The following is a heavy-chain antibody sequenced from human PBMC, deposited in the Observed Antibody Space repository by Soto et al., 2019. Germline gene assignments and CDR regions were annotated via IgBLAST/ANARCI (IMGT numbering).Heavy chain of an antibody. V-gene: IGHV3-23*01. CDR1: GFTFSSYA. D-gene: IGHD5-12*01. J-gene: IGHJ6*02. Sequence: PGGSLRLSCAASGFTFSSYAMSWVRQAPGKGLEWVSAISGSGGSTYYADSVKGRFTISRDNSKNTLYLQMNSLRAEDTAVYYCAKSLYGGQEGYYYYGMDVWGQGTTVTVSS. CDR3: AKSLYGGQEGYYYYGMDV. CDR2: ISGSGGST.